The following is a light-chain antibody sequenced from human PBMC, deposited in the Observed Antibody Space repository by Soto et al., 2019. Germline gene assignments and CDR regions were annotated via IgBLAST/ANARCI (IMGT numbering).Light chain of an antibody. CDR2: GAS. CDR1: QGVTTN. CDR3: QLSNNLPET. Sequence: VMKQSPSSMSVSPGISVTLSCRAGQGVTTNFAWYQQKSGQSPRLLIYGASTRATGIPARFSGSGSGTEFTLTISSLQSEDFTVYYCQLSNNLPETFGQGGKVDFK. V-gene: IGKV3-15*01. J-gene: IGKJ1*01.